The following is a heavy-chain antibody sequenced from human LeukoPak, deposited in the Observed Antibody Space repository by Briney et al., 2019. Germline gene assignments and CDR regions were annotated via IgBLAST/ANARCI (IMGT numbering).Heavy chain of an antibody. CDR1: RFTYVSYA. CDR2: IGGSGATT. J-gene: IGHJ4*02. Sequence: GGSLRLSCEVSRFTYVSYAMTWVRQAPGKGLEWVSSIGGSGATTYYADSVKGRFTVSADNSKNTLYLQMNSLRAEDTAVYYCAFIPVGGLVISNSDYWGQGTRVTVSS. V-gene: IGHV3-23*01. CDR3: AFIPVGGLVISNSDY. D-gene: IGHD3/OR15-3a*01.